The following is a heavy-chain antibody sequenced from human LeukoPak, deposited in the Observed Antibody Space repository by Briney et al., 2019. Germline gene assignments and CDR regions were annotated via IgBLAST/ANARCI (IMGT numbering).Heavy chain of an antibody. CDR1: GFIFSDPY. D-gene: IGHD3-3*02. J-gene: IGHJ3*02. CDR3: GRGGRRGSMGTSSFFII. Sequence: GGSLRLSCAASGFIFSDPYMSWIRQAPGKGLEWVSKITGSGDNVFYADSVRGRFTISRDNANSSLYLQMNSLRPEDTGVYYWGRGGRRGSMGTSSFFIIWGKGKMVFVFS. CDR2: ITGSGDNV. V-gene: IGHV3-11*01.